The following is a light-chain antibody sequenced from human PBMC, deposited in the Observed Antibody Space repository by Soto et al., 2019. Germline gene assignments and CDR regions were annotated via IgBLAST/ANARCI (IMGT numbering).Light chain of an antibody. CDR2: DAS. Sequence: DIQMTQSPSTLSASVVDRVIITCRASQTISTWVAWYQHKTGKAPTLLIYDASSLESGVPSRFSGSGSGTEFTLTISSLQPDDFATYYCQQYNSYSAFGQGTKVDI. CDR1: QTISTW. V-gene: IGKV1-5*01. J-gene: IGKJ1*01. CDR3: QQYNSYSA.